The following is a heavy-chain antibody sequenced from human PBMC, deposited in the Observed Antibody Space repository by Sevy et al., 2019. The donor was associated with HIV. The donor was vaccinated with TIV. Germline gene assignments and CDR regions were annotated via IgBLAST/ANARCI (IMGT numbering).Heavy chain of an antibody. V-gene: IGHV3-21*01. CDR2: ISSSSSYI. D-gene: IGHD6-19*01. CDR3: AALAVAGNDPLDY. CDR1: GFTFSSYS. Sequence: GGSLRLSCAASGFTFSSYSMNWVRQAPGKGLEWVSSISSSSSYIYYADSVKSRFTISRDNAKNSLYLQMNSLRAEDTAVYYCAALAVAGNDPLDYWGQGTLVTVSS. J-gene: IGHJ4*02.